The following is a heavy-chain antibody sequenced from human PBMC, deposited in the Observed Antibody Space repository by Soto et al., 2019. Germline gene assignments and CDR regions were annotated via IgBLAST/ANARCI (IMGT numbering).Heavy chain of an antibody. V-gene: IGHV1-69*01. J-gene: IGHJ4*02. CDR2: IIPIFGTA. CDR1: GGTFSSYA. CDR3: ARDPTAAGTWMLYY. Sequence: QVQLVQSGAEVKKPGSSVKVSCKASGGTFSSYAISWVRQAPGRGLEWMGGIIPIFGTANYAQKFQGRVTITADESTSTAYMELSSLRSEDTAVYYCARDPTAAGTWMLYYWGQGTLVTVSS. D-gene: IGHD6-13*01.